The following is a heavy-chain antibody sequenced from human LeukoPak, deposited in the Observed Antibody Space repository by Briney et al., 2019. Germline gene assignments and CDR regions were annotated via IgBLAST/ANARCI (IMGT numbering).Heavy chain of an antibody. D-gene: IGHD3-3*01. CDR2: INHSGRT. CDR3: ARHGRFSRDAFDI. CDR1: DGSFSGYF. J-gene: IGHJ3*02. V-gene: IGHV4-34*01. Sequence: SETLSLTCAVYDGSFSGYFWTWIRQPPGKGLEWIGEINHSGRTNYNPSLKSRVTISAETSKNQFSLKLGSVAAADTAVYYCARHGRFSRDAFDIWGPGTMVTVSS.